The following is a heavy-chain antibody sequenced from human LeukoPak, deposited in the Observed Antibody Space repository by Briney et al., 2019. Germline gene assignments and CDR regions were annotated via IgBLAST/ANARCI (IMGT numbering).Heavy chain of an antibody. CDR1: GFTFSSYS. CDR3: ARDAHTGSGTYWGGVDYYYGLDV. V-gene: IGHV3-21*01. D-gene: IGHD3-10*01. Sequence: AGGSLRLSCAASGFTFSSYSMNWVRQAPGKGLEWVSSMSSSSSYIYYADSVKGRFTISRDNAKNSLYLQMNSLRAEDTAVYYCARDAHTGSGTYWGGVDYYYGLDVWGQGTTVTVSS. CDR2: MSSSSSYI. J-gene: IGHJ6*02.